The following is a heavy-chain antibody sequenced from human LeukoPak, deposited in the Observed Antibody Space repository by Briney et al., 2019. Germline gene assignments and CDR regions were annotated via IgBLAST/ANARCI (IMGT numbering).Heavy chain of an antibody. V-gene: IGHV3-7*01. CDR3: ARPGGDSRYYAFDI. Sequence: GGSLRLSCAASGFTFSTYWMSWVRQAPGKGLEWVANIKQDGSEKYSVDSVKGRFTISGDNAKNSLYLQMNSLRAEDTAVYYCARPGGDSRYYAFDIWGQGTMVTVSS. CDR1: GFTFSTYW. CDR2: IKQDGSEK. D-gene: IGHD4-23*01. J-gene: IGHJ3*02.